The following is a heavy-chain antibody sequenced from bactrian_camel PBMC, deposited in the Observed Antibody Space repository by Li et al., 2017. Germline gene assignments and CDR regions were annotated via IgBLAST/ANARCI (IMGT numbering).Heavy chain of an antibody. Sequence: HVQLVESGGGSVQARGSLRLSCAASGYTAVINYMGWIRQSPGNEREVLAAIYTRDGTAHYADSVKGRFTISRDDAKNTMSLQMNMLKPEDTDMYYCAAGICTIRDVNLGWKNPFGYWGQGTQVTVS. J-gene: IGHJ6*01. CDR3: AAGICTIRDVNLGWKNPFGY. CDR1: GYTAVINY. CDR2: IYTRDGTA. V-gene: IGHV3S54*01. D-gene: IGHD2*01.